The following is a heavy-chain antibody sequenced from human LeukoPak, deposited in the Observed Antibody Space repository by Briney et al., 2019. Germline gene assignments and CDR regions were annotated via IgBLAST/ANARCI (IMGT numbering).Heavy chain of an antibody. CDR1: GGSISSYY. J-gene: IGHJ4*02. CDR3: ARLIPRSSFDY. D-gene: IGHD2-2*01. V-gene: IGHV4-59*08. Sequence: SETLSLTCTVSGGSISSYYWSWIRQPPGRGLEWIGYNYYSGSTNYNPSLKSRVTISVDTSKNQFSLKLSSVTAADTAVYYCARLIPRSSFDYWGQGTLVTVSS. CDR2: NYYSGST.